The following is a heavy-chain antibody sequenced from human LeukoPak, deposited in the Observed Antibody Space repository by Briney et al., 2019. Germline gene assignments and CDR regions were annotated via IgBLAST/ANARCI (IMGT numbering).Heavy chain of an antibody. CDR3: ARDLYSSGWYPFDY. V-gene: IGHV4-4*07. Sequence: PSETLSLTCTVSGGSISSYYWSWIRQPAGKGLEWIGRIYTSGSTNYNPSLKSRVTMSVDTSKNQFSLKLSSVTAADTAVYYCARDLYSSGWYPFDYWGQGALVTVSS. CDR2: IYTSGST. D-gene: IGHD6-19*01. J-gene: IGHJ4*02. CDR1: GGSISSYY.